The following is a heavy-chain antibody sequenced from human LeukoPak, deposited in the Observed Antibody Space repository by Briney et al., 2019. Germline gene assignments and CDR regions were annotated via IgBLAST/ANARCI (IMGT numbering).Heavy chain of an antibody. J-gene: IGHJ4*02. CDR2: ISYDGSNK. D-gene: IGHD6-13*01. V-gene: IGHV3-30-3*01. CDR1: GFTFSSYA. Sequence: GGSLRLSCAASGFTFSSYAMHWVRQAPGKGLEWVAVISYDGSNKYYADSVKGRFTISRDNSKNTLYLQMNSLRAEDTAVYYCARVTGQQLAFDYWGQGTLVTVSS. CDR3: ARVTGQQLAFDY.